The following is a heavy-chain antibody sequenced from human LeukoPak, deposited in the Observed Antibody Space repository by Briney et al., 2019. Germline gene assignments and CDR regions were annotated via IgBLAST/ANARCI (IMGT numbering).Heavy chain of an antibody. D-gene: IGHD2-15*01. CDR2: ISGSGGST. CDR1: GFTFSSYA. V-gene: IGHV3-23*01. J-gene: IGHJ4*02. CDR3: AKGGYCSGGSCLYDY. Sequence: GGSLRLSCAASGFTFSSYAMSWVRQAPGKGLEWVSAISGSGGSTYYADSEKGRFTISRDNSKNTLYLQMNSLRAEDTAVYYCAKGGYCSGGSCLYDYWGQGTLVTVSS.